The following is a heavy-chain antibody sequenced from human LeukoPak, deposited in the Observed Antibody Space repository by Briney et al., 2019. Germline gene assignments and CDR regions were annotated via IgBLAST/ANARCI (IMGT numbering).Heavy chain of an antibody. CDR1: GGSISGYY. V-gene: IGHV4-59*01. CDR2: IYYSGNT. D-gene: IGHD1-26*01. Sequence: SETLSLTCTVSGGSISGYYWSWIRQPPGKGLEWIGYIYYSGNTNHNPSLKSRVTISVDTSKTQFSLKLSSVTAADTAVYYCARVRPNHWETDFDYWGQGTLVTVSS. CDR3: ARVRPNHWETDFDY. J-gene: IGHJ4*02.